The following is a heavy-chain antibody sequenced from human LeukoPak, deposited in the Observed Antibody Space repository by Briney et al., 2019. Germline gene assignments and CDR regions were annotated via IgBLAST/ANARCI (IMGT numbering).Heavy chain of an antibody. V-gene: IGHV3-20*04. D-gene: IGHD1-26*01. CDR1: GFKFDGYG. J-gene: IGHJ4*02. CDR3: ARTRYSGSYGGADY. Sequence: GGSLRLSCAASGFKFDGYGMTWVRQAPGKGLEWVSGINWNGVIRGYADSVKGRFSISRDNAKNSLYLQINSLRVEDTAFYYCARTRYSGSYGGADYWGQGTQIIVSS. CDR2: INWNGVIR.